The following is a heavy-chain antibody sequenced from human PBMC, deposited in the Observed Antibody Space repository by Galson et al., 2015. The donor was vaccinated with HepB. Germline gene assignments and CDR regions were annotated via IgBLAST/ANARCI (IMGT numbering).Heavy chain of an antibody. J-gene: IGHJ3*02. Sequence: SVKVSCKASGGTFSSYTISWVRRAPGQGLEWMGRIIPILGIANYAQKFQGRVTITTDKSTSTAYMELSSLRSEDTAVYYCARGDLYYYDSSGRNAGAFDIWGQGTMATVSS. D-gene: IGHD3-22*01. CDR1: GGTFSSYT. CDR3: ARGDLYYYDSSGRNAGAFDI. V-gene: IGHV1-69*02. CDR2: IIPILGIA.